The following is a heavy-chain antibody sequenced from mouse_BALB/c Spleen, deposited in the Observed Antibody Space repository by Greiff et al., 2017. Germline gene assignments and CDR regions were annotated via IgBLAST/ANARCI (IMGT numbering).Heavy chain of an antibody. CDR1: GFTFSSYT. V-gene: IGHV5-12-2*01. D-gene: IGHD1-2*01. Sequence: DVHLVESGGGLVQPGGSLKLSCAASGFTFSSYTMSWVRQTPEKRLEWVAYISNGGGSTYYPDTVKGRFTISRDNAKNTLYLQMSSLKSEDTAMYYCARGYEGAMDYWGQGTSVTVSS. J-gene: IGHJ4*01. CDR3: ARGYEGAMDY. CDR2: ISNGGGST.